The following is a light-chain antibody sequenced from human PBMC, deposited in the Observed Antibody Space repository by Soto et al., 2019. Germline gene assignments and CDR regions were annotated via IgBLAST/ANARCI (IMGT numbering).Light chain of an antibody. CDR3: QQRSNWPPT. V-gene: IGKV3-11*01. J-gene: IGKJ4*01. Sequence: EVVLTLSPATLSLYPGERATLSCRASQSISTYLAWYQQKPGQAPRLLIYDTFNRAAGVPARFSGSESGTDFTLTISSLEPEDFAVYYCQQRSNWPPTFGGGTKVAIK. CDR1: QSISTY. CDR2: DTF.